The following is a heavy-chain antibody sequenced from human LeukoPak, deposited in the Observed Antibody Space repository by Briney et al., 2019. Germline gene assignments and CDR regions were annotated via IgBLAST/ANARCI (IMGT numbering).Heavy chain of an antibody. Sequence: PGGSLRLSCAASGFTFSAYYMTWIRQAPGKGLEWVSYITSDNTIYYADSVKGRFTISRDNAKKSLYLQMNSLRAEDTAVYYCARSGSSSWYYWFDPWGQGTLVTVSS. V-gene: IGHV3-11*01. D-gene: IGHD6-13*01. CDR1: GFTFSAYY. J-gene: IGHJ5*02. CDR3: ARSGSSSWYYWFDP. CDR2: ITSDNTI.